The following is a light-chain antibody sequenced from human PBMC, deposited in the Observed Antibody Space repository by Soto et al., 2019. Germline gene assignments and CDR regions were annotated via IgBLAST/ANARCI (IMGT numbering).Light chain of an antibody. CDR1: NNDVGSYNL. V-gene: IGLV2-23*02. Sequence: QSVLAQPAPVSWSPGQSITISCTGTNNDVGSYNLVSWYQQHPGKAPKLMIYGVNKRPSGVSNRFSGSKSGNTASLTISGLQAEDDADYYCCSYAGISTFYLFSTGTKVTVL. CDR2: GVN. CDR3: CSYAGISTFYL. J-gene: IGLJ1*01.